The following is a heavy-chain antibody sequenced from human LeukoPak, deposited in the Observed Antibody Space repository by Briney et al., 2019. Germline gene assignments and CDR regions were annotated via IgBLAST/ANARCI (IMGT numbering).Heavy chain of an antibody. CDR2: IRSKPNNYAT. D-gene: IGHD2-21*01. Sequence: GGSLRLSCAASGFTFSGSGMHWVRQASGKGLQGVGHIRSKPNNYATAYAASVKGRFTISRDDSKNTAYLQMSSLKTEDTAVYYCTGHVFPQRGAFDIWGQGTMVTVSS. J-gene: IGHJ3*02. V-gene: IGHV3-73*01. CDR1: GFTFSGSG. CDR3: TGHVFPQRGAFDI.